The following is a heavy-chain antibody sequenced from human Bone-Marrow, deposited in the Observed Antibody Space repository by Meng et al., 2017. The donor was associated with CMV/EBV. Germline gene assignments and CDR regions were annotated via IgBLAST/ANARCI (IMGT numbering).Heavy chain of an antibody. D-gene: IGHD1-26*01. Sequence: SVKVSCKASGGTFSDYAITWVRQAPGQGLEWMGGIIPILNITTYAQKFQGTFTISADKSTSTAYMELSSLRSEDTAVYYCARYSTGATTGVDYWGQGTLVTVSS. J-gene: IGHJ4*02. CDR1: GGTFSDYA. V-gene: IGHV1-69*10. CDR2: IIPILNIT. CDR3: ARYSTGATTGVDY.